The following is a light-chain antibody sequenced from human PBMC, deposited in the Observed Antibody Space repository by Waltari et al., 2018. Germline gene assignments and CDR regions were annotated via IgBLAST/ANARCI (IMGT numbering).Light chain of an antibody. CDR2: EGS. CDR3: CSYAGSSTFV. V-gene: IGLV2-23*03. CDR1: SRDVGSYNL. J-gene: IGLJ1*01. Sequence: QSALTQPASVSGSPGQSIPISCTGPSRDVGSYNLLSWYQQHPGKAPKLMIYEGSKRPSGVSNRFSGSKSGNTASLTISGLQAEDEADYYCCSYAGSSTFVFGTGTKVTVL.